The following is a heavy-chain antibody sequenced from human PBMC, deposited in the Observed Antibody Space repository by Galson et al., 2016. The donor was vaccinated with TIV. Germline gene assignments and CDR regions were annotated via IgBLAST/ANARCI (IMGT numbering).Heavy chain of an antibody. Sequence: PALVKPTQTLTLTCTFSGFSLTTTGMCVSWIRQAPGKGLEWLARIDWDDDKYYSISLKSRLTVSKDTSKNQVVLTMTDMDPVDTATYYCARTYSGGAIDYWGQGTLVTVS. CDR1: GFSLTTTGMC. V-gene: IGHV2-70*11. D-gene: IGHD4-11*01. J-gene: IGHJ4*02. CDR2: IDWDDDK. CDR3: ARTYSGGAIDY.